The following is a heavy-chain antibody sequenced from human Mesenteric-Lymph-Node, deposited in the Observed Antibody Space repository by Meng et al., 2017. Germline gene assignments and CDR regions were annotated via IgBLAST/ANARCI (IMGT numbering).Heavy chain of an antibody. CDR2: IIPILGTT. J-gene: IGHJ4*02. CDR3: ARLDLGLAH. D-gene: IGHD3-16*01. CDR1: GGKFTSFV. Sequence: QVQLVQSGAEVKKPGSSVKVSCKASGGKFTSFVFNWVRQAPGQGLEWMGGIIPILGTTNYAEKFRGRLTISADTSARTAYMELTSLNSDDTAVYYCARLDLGLAHWGQGTLVTVSS. V-gene: IGHV1-69*10.